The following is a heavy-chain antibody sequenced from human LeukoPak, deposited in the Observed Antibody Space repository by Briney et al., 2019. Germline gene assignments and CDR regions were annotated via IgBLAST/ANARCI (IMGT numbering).Heavy chain of an antibody. CDR3: ARGRGSL. V-gene: IGHV3-11*01. Sequence: PGGSLRLSCAASGFIFSDYYMTLIRQAPGKGLECVSYISRGGSSIYYADSVKGRFTLSRDNAKNSLYLQMNSLRAEDTAVYYCARGRGSLWGQGTLVTVSS. CDR1: GFIFSDYY. D-gene: IGHD2-15*01. J-gene: IGHJ4*02. CDR2: ISRGGSSI.